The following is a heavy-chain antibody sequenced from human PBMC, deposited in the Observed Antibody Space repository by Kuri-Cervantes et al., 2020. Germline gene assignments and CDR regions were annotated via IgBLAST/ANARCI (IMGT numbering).Heavy chain of an antibody. CDR2: IIPIFGTA. Sequence: SVKVSCKASGYTFTSYAMNWVRQAPGQGLEWMGGIIPIFGTANYAQKFQGRVTITADKSTSTAYMDLSSLRSGDTAVYYCARDGGWLPPFIKAYYYYMDVWGKGTTVTVSS. CDR3: ARDGGWLPPFIKAYYYYMDV. D-gene: IGHD5-12*01. CDR1: GYTFTSYA. J-gene: IGHJ6*03. V-gene: IGHV1-69*06.